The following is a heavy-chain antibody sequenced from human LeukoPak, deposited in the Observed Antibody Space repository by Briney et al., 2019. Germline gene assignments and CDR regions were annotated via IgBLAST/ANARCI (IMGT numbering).Heavy chain of an antibody. CDR3: ARMPPVRGVRNFYFYYYVDV. V-gene: IGHV4-4*07. Sequence: SDSLSLTCTVSGASIDGYYWSWIRQPAGQSPEWIGRIHTSGTTNYNPAFKSRVIMSVDTSDKQFSLNVSSVTAADTAVYYCARMPPVRGVRNFYFYYYVDVWGRGTTVTVS. J-gene: IGHJ6*03. D-gene: IGHD3-10*01. CDR2: IHTSGTT. CDR1: GASIDGYY.